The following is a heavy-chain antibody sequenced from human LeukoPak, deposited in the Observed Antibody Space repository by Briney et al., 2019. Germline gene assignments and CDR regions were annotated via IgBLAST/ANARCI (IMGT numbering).Heavy chain of an antibody. Sequence: ASETLSLTCTVSGYSISIGYYWGWIRQPPGKGLEGSGSIYHSGSTYYNPSLKSRVTISVDTSKNQFSLKLSSVTAADTAVYYCARDRDNDYSNNWFDPWGQGTLVTVSS. CDR2: IYHSGST. CDR3: ARDRDNDYSNNWFDP. D-gene: IGHD4-11*01. CDR1: GYSISIGYY. J-gene: IGHJ5*02. V-gene: IGHV4-38-2*02.